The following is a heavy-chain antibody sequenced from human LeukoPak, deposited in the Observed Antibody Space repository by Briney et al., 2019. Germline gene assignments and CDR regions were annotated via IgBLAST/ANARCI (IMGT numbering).Heavy chain of an antibody. Sequence: GASVKVSCKASGYTFTGYYMHWVRQAPGQGLEWMGWINPNSGGTNYAQKFQGRVTMTRDTSISTAYMELSRLRSDDTAVYYCARDLGYCSSTSCLDYYMEVWGKGTTFTVSS. V-gene: IGHV1-2*02. CDR2: INPNSGGT. J-gene: IGHJ6*03. CDR3: ARDLGYCSSTSCLDYYMEV. D-gene: IGHD2-2*01. CDR1: GYTFTGYY.